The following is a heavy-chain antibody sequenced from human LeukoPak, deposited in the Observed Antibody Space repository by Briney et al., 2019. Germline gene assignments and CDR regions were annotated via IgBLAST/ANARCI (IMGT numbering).Heavy chain of an antibody. J-gene: IGHJ6*04. D-gene: IGHD5-18*01. Sequence: PGGSLRLSCAASGFTFSSYEMNWVRQAPGKGLEWVSYISSSGSTIYYADSVKGRFTISRDNAKNSLYLQMNSLRAEDTAVYYCARVGYSYGQLLYYYYYYGMDVWGKGTTVTVSS. V-gene: IGHV3-48*03. CDR3: ARVGYSYGQLLYYYYYYGMDV. CDR1: GFTFSSYE. CDR2: ISSSGSTI.